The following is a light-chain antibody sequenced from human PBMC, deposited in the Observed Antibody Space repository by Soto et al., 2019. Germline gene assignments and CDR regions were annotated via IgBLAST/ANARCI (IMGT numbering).Light chain of an antibody. V-gene: IGKV1-9*01. CDR2: TAS. CDR1: QGISMY. Sequence: DIQVTQSPSFLSASIGDRVNITCRASQGISMYLAWYQQKPGRAPKLLIYTASTLQTGVPSRFSGSGSGTEFTLTISSLQPEDCATYYCQQFNNYPRTFGQGTKLEIK. J-gene: IGKJ2*01. CDR3: QQFNNYPRT.